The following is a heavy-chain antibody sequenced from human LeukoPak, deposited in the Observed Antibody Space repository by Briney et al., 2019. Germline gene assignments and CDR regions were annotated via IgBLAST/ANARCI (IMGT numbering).Heavy chain of an antibody. Sequence: GGSLRLSCAASGFTVSSNYMSWVRQAPGKGLEWVSVIYSGGSTYYADSVKGRFTISRDNSKNTLYLQMNSLRAEDTAVYYCASRGGYYYDSSGLVSWGPGTLVTVSS. CDR3: ASRGGYYYDSSGLVS. J-gene: IGHJ4*02. V-gene: IGHV3-66*01. D-gene: IGHD3-22*01. CDR1: GFTVSSNY. CDR2: IYSGGST.